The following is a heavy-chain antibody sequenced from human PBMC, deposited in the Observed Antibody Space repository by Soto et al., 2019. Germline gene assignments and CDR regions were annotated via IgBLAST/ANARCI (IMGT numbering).Heavy chain of an antibody. CDR2: IDPSDSYT. J-gene: IGHJ6*02. CDR3: ASLHSNYYYYYGMAV. D-gene: IGHD4-4*01. CDR1: GYSFTSYW. Sequence: PGESLKISCKGSGYSFTSYWISWVRQMPGKGLEWMGRIDPSDSYTNYSPSFQGHVTISADKSISTAYLQWSSLKASDTAMYYCASLHSNYYYYYGMAVWGQGTTVTVSS. V-gene: IGHV5-10-1*01.